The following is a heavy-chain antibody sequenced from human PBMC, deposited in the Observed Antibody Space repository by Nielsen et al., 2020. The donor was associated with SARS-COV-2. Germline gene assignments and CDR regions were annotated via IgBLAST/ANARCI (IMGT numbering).Heavy chain of an antibody. Sequence: GESLKISCAASGFTFSSYAMSWVRQAPGKGLEWVSAISGSGGSTYYADSVKGRFTISRDNSKNTLYLQMNSLRAEDTAVYYCAKPPYDSSGYYYVDTYYFDYWGQGTLVTVSS. CDR3: AKPPYDSSGYYYVDTYYFDY. J-gene: IGHJ4*02. CDR1: GFTFSSYA. D-gene: IGHD3-22*01. CDR2: ISGSGGST. V-gene: IGHV3-23*01.